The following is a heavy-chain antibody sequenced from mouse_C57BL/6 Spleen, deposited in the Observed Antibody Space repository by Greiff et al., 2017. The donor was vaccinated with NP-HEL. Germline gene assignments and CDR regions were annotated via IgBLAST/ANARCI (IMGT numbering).Heavy chain of an antibody. Sequence: EVKVEESGGGLVQPGGSLKLSCAASGFTFSDYYMYWVRQTPEKRLEWVAYISNGGGSTYYPDTVKGRFTISRDNAKNTLYLQMSRLKSEDTAMYYCARQGDYDVGYAMDYWGQGTSVTVSS. D-gene: IGHD2-4*01. V-gene: IGHV5-12*01. J-gene: IGHJ4*01. CDR3: ARQGDYDVGYAMDY. CDR1: GFTFSDYY. CDR2: ISNGGGST.